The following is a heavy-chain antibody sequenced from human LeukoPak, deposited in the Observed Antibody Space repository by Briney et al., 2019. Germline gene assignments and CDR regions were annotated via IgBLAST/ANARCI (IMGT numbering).Heavy chain of an antibody. V-gene: IGHV3-48*03. D-gene: IGHD2-2*03. CDR3: ARGTGYCLDP. CDR1: GFTFSSYE. CDR2: ISTSGSTI. J-gene: IGHJ5*02. Sequence: GGPLRLPCAASGFTFSSYEMNWVRQAPGKGLEWVSYISTSGSTIYYADSVKGRFTISRDNAKNSLYLQMNSLRAEDTAVYYCARGTGYCLDPWGQGTLVTVSS.